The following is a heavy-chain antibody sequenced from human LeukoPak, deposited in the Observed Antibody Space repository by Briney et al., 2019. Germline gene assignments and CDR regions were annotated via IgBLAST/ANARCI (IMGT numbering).Heavy chain of an antibody. D-gene: IGHD1-26*01. J-gene: IGHJ4*02. CDR1: SGSTSNVY. V-gene: IGHV4-4*07. Sequence: PSETLSLTCSVSSGSTSNVYWSWIRQPAGKGLEWIGRIYTSGSTNYNPSLKSRVTMSVDTSKNQFSLKLSSVTAADTAVYYCARGSSGSYYVEDYFDYWGQGTLVTVSS. CDR3: ARGSSGSYYVEDYFDY. CDR2: IYTSGST.